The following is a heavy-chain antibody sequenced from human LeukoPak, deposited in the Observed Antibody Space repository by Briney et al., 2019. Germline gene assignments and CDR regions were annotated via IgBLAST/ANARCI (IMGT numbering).Heavy chain of an antibody. CDR2: IYYSGST. D-gene: IGHD3-10*01. CDR1: GGSISSSSYY. CDR3: ARGRSSMVRGYYYYYMDV. J-gene: IGHJ6*03. V-gene: IGHV4-39*07. Sequence: SETLSLTCTASGGSISSSSYYWGWIRQPPGKGLEWIGSIYYSGSTYYNPSLKSRVTISVDTSKNQFSLKLSSVTAADTAVYYCARGRSSMVRGYYYYYMDVGGKGTTVTISS.